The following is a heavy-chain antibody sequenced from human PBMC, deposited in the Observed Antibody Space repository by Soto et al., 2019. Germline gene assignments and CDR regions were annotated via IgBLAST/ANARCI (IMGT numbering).Heavy chain of an antibody. V-gene: IGHV4-30-2*06. CDR2: ISHVETT. D-gene: IGHD3-3*01. Sequence: PSETLSLTCSVSGVTISYSGYSWSWIRQSPGKGLEWLGYISHVETTYYNPSFQSRLSLSIDRTRNQFSLSLSSTTAADKAVYYCARGGGYDSFDFWGQGXQVTVSS. CDR3: ARGGGYDSFDF. CDR1: GVTISYSGYS. J-gene: IGHJ4*02.